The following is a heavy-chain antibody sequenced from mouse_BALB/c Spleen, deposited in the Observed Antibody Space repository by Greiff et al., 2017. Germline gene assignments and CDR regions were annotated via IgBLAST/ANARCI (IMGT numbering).Heavy chain of an antibody. Sequence: VKLVESGPGLVAPSQSLSITCTVSGFSLTSYGVHWVRQPPGKGLEWLGVIWAGGSTNYNSALMSRLSISKDNSKSQVFLKMNSLQTDDTAMYYCARDRNGSSYVYAMDYWGQGTSVTVSA. J-gene: IGHJ4*01. CDR1: GFSLTSYG. CDR3: ARDRNGSSYVYAMDY. CDR2: IWAGGST. V-gene: IGHV2-9*02. D-gene: IGHD1-1*01.